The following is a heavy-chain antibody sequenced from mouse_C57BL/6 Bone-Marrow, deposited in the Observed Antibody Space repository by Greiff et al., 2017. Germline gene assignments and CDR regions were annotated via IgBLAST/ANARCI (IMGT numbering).Heavy chain of an antibody. J-gene: IGHJ1*03. D-gene: IGHD1-1*01. CDR2: IDPETGGT. Sequence: QVQLQQSGAELVRPGASVTLSCKASGYTFTDYEMHWVKQTPVHGLEWIGAIDPETGGTAYNQKFKGQAILTADKSSSTAYMELRSLTSEDSAVYYCTRAEDYYGYWYFDVWGTGTTVTVSS. V-gene: IGHV1-15*01. CDR1: GYTFTDYE. CDR3: TRAEDYYGYWYFDV.